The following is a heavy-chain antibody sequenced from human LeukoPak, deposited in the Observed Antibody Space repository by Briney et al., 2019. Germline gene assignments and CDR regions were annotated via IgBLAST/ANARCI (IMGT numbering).Heavy chain of an antibody. Sequence: PSETLSLTCAVYGGSFSGYYWSWIRQPPGKGLEWIGEINHSGSTNYNPSLKSRLTISVDTSKNQFSLKLSSVTAADTAVYYCASHGLVRWFDPWGQGTLVTVSS. CDR3: ASHGLVRWFDP. CDR2: INHSGST. V-gene: IGHV4-34*01. CDR1: GGSFSGYY. J-gene: IGHJ5*02. D-gene: IGHD3/OR15-3a*01.